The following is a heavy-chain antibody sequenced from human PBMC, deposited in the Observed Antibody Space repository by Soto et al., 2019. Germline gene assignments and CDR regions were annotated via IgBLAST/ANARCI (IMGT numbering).Heavy chain of an antibody. V-gene: IGHV1-69*12. J-gene: IGHJ6*02. Sequence: QVQLVQSGAEVKKPGSSVKVSCKASGGTFSSYAISWVRQAPGQGLEWMGGIIPIFGTANYAQKFQGRVTITADESTSPADMELSSLRSEDTAVYYCARSITGTVSYYYGMDVWGQGTTVTVSS. D-gene: IGHD1-20*01. CDR2: IIPIFGTA. CDR1: GGTFSSYA. CDR3: ARSITGTVSYYYGMDV.